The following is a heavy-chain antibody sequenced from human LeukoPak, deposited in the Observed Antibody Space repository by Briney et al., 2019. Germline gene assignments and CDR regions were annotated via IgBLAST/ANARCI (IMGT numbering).Heavy chain of an antibody. D-gene: IGHD2-15*01. CDR3: AKVLGLGYCSGGSCYPGFDY. CDR1: GFTFSSYA. J-gene: IGHJ4*02. Sequence: HPGGSLRLSCAASGFTFSSYAMSWVRQAPGNGLEWVSAISGSGGSTYYADSVKGRFTISIDNSKNTLYLQMKSLRAEDTAVYYCAKVLGLGYCSGGSCYPGFDYWGQGTLVTVSS. CDR2: ISGSGGST. V-gene: IGHV3-23*01.